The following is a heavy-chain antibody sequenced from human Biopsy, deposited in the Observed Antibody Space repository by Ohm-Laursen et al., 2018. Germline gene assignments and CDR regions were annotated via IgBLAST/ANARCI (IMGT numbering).Heavy chain of an antibody. CDR2: IFYDGSNT. CDR3: AKFEGDPTPSYYSDY. Sequence: SLRLSCAASGFTFNNYGMQWVRQAPGKGLEWVAFIFYDGSNTYYADSVKGRFSISRDNSENTLYLHMNSLRAEDTAVYFCAKFEGDPTPSYYSDYWGQGSQVIVSS. D-gene: IGHD3-10*01. CDR1: GFTFNNYG. V-gene: IGHV3-33*08. J-gene: IGHJ4*02.